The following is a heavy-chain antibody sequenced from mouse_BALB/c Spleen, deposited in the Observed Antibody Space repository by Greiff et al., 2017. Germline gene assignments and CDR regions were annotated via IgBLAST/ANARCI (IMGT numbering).Heavy chain of an antibody. CDR1: GFTFSSYT. Sequence: EVKLMESGGGLVQPGGSLKLSCAASGFTFSSYTMSWVRQTPEKRLEWVAYISNGGGSTYYPDTVKGRFTISRDNAKNTLYLQMSSLKSEDTAMYYCARHDGNSRFYYAMDYWGQGTSVTVSS. D-gene: IGHD2-1*01. CDR2: ISNGGGST. J-gene: IGHJ4*01. V-gene: IGHV5-12-2*01. CDR3: ARHDGNSRFYYAMDY.